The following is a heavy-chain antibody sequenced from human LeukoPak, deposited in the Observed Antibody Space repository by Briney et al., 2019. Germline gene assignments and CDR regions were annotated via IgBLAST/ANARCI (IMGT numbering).Heavy chain of an antibody. CDR3: ARHCCSGPAKRVFDI. CDR1: GGSIISSDYH. Sequence: SETLSLTCTVSGGSIISSDYHWGWVRQPPGKGLEWIGTISYSGNTDYNPSLRSRVTISVDTSNNQFSLRLGSVTAADTAVYHCARHCCSGPAKRVFDIWGQGTMVAVSS. D-gene: IGHD2-15*01. CDR2: ISYSGNT. J-gene: IGHJ3*02. V-gene: IGHV4-39*01.